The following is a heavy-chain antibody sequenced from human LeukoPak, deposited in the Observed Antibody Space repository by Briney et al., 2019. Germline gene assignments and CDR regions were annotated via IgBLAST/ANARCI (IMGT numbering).Heavy chain of an antibody. CDR3: TTDPGDYEIY. CDR1: GLSFTNAW. J-gene: IGHJ4*02. D-gene: IGHD4-17*01. V-gene: IGHV3-15*01. Sequence: EAGGSLRLSCVASGLSFTNAWMSWVRQAPGKGLEWVGRIKNKVDGGTVDYAAPVKGRFTISRDDSKNTLFLHMNSLKTEDTAVYYCTTDPGDYEIYWGQGTLVTVSS. CDR2: IKNKVDGGTV.